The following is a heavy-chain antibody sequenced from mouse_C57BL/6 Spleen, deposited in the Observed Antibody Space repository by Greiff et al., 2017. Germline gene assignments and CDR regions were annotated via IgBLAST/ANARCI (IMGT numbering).Heavy chain of an antibody. D-gene: IGHD2-13*01. J-gene: IGHJ4*01. Sequence: EVMLVESGGGLVKPGGSLKLSCAASGFTFSDYGMHWVRQAPEKGLEWVAYISSGSSTIYYADTVKGRFTISRDNAKNTLFLQMTSLRSEDTAMYYCAKLGTTEAMDYWGQGTSVTVSS. CDR1: GFTFSDYG. V-gene: IGHV5-17*01. CDR3: AKLGTTEAMDY. CDR2: ISSGSSTI.